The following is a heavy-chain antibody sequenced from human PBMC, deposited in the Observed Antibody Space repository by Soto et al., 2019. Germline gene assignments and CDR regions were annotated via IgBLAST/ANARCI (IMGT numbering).Heavy chain of an antibody. CDR3: ARRHLAVAVSPWFDP. CDR2: IDSSGEK. Sequence: QVTLKESGPVLVKPTETLTLRCTVSGLSITDSEMGVSWIRQPPWQPLEWLAHIDSSGEKSYRTFLKSRIAISKDTSKSQIVLTMTNMDPADTATYYCARRHLAVAVSPWFDPWGQGIPVTVSS. V-gene: IGHV2-26*01. CDR1: GLSITDSEMG. J-gene: IGHJ5*02. D-gene: IGHD6-19*01.